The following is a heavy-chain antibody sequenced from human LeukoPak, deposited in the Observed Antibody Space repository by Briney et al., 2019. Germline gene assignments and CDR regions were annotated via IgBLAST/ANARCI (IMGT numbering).Heavy chain of an antibody. J-gene: IGHJ3*02. CDR1: GGSISSRSYY. CDR3: ARGDDQRDAFDI. D-gene: IGHD2-2*01. Sequence: SETLSLTCTVSGGSISSRSYYWGWIRQPPGKGLEWIGSIYYSGSTYYNPSLKSRVTMSVDTSKNQFSLKLSSVTAADTAVYYCARGDDQRDAFDIWGQGTMVTVSS. CDR2: IYYSGST. V-gene: IGHV4-39*07.